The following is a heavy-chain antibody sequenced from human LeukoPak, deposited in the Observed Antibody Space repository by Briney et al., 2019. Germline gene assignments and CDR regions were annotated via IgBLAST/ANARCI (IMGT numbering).Heavy chain of an antibody. CDR3: ARGVWFTDY. CDR1: GFTFSSYE. J-gene: IGHJ4*02. V-gene: IGHV3-48*03. D-gene: IGHD3-10*01. Sequence: PGGSLRLSCAASGFTFSSYEMNWVRQAPGKGLEWVSYISSSGSTKYYADSVKGRFTISRDNAKNSLYLQMNSLRAEDTAVYYCARGVWFTDYWGQGTLVTVSS. CDR2: ISSSGSTK.